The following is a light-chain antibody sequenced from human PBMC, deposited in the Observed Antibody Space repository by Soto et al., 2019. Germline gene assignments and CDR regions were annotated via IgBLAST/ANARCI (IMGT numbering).Light chain of an antibody. CDR2: DVS. J-gene: IGLJ3*02. Sequence: QSALTQPASVSGSPGQSITISCTGTSSDVGSYNFVSWYQQRPGKASKIMIYDVSNRPSGVSNRFSGSKSGNTASLTISGLQAADEADYYCSSYTSISTWVFGGGTKLTVL. CDR3: SSYTSISTWV. CDR1: SSDVGSYNF. V-gene: IGLV2-14*03.